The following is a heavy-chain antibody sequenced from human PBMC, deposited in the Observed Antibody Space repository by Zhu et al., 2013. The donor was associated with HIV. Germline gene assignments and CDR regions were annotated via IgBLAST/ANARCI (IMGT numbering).Heavy chain of an antibody. V-gene: IGHV1-18*01. D-gene: IGHD2-15*01. CDR2: ISVYNGDT. CDR3: ARGPYCSGATCYSQNFDY. CDR1: GYTFTSYG. Sequence: QVQLVQSGAEVKKPGASVKVSCEASGYTFTSYGISWVRQAPGQGLEWMGWISVYNGDTNYAQKLQDRVTMTTDTSTSTAYMELRSLRSDGTAVYYCARGPYCSGATCYSQNFDYWGQGTPVTVSS. J-gene: IGHJ4*02.